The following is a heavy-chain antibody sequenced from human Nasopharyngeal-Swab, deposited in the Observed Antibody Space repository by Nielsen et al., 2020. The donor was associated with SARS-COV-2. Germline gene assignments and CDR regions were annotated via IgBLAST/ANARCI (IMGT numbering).Heavy chain of an antibody. Sequence: GGSLRLSCAASGFTFSSYSMNWVRQAPGKGLEWVSYIRSSSSSIYYADSVKGRFTISRDNAKNSLCLQMDSLRDEDSAVYYCARDPAYYFGSGSYYPDYWGQGTLVTVSS. CDR2: IRSSSSSI. V-gene: IGHV3-48*02. CDR3: ARDPAYYFGSGSYYPDY. CDR1: GFTFSSYS. J-gene: IGHJ4*02. D-gene: IGHD3-10*01.